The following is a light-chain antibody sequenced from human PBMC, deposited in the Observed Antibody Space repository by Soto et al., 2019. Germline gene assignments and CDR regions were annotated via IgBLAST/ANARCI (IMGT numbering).Light chain of an antibody. CDR1: RSDRNTY. CDR3: QQYGASPPVYA. J-gene: IGKJ2*01. Sequence: EIVLTQSPGTLSLSPGERATLSCRTSRSDRNTYLAWYQQKPGQAPRLLIYGASSRATGIPDRFSGSGSGTDFTLPISRLEPEDFAVYYCQQYGASPPVYAFGQGTKLEIK. V-gene: IGKV3-20*01. CDR2: GAS.